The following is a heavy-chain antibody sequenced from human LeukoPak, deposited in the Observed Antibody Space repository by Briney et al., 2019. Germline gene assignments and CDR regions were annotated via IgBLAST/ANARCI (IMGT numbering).Heavy chain of an antibody. Sequence: GGSLRLSCAASTFTFSDYYMTWIRQAPGKGLEWVSYISSSGSTIYYADSVKGRFTISRDNAKNSLYLQMNSLRAEDTAVYYCARILDSAWEELGYWGQGTLVTVSS. CDR1: TFTFSDYY. J-gene: IGHJ4*02. V-gene: IGHV3-11*04. CDR3: ARILDSAWEELGY. CDR2: ISSSGSTI. D-gene: IGHD6-19*01.